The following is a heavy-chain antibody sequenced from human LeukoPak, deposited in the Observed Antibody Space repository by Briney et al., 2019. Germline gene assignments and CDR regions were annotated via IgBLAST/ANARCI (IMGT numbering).Heavy chain of an antibody. CDR2: ISGSGGST. CDR3: ARDSIGFYYGSGTGY. CDR1: GFTFSSYA. D-gene: IGHD3-10*01. V-gene: IGHV3-23*01. Sequence: PGRSLRLSCAASGFTFSSYAMSWVRQAPGKGLEWVSAISGSGGSTYYADSVKGRFTISRDNSKNTLYLQMNSLRAEDTAVYYCARDSIGFYYGSGTGYWGQGTLVTVSS. J-gene: IGHJ4*02.